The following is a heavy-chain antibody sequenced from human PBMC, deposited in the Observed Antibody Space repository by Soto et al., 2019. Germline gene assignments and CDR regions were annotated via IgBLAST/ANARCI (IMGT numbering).Heavy chain of an antibody. D-gene: IGHD3-16*01. CDR2: TSYDGSNK. CDR1: GFTFRSYV. Sequence: QVQLVESGGGVVQPGTSLRLSCVGSGFTFRSYVIHWVRQAPGKGLEWVALTSYDGSNKYYDASVKGRFTISRDNSRNTVDLQMDSLRLEDTAFYYCARWGTTGGLDVWGQGTLVSVSS. CDR3: ARWGTTGGLDV. J-gene: IGHJ4*02. V-gene: IGHV3-30*19.